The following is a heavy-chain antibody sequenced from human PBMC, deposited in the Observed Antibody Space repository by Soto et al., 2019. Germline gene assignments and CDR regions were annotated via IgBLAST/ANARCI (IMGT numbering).Heavy chain of an antibody. J-gene: IGHJ6*02. CDR1: GYSFTSYW. V-gene: IGHV5-51*01. CDR2: IYPGDSDN. Sequence: GEALKISCKGSGYSFTSYWIGWVRQMPGKGLEWMGIIYPGDSDNRYSPSFQGQVTISADKSISTAYLQWSSLKATDTAMYYCAIRGLRVFGYGSSYYYCGMDFRGQGTSVTGSS. CDR3: AIRGLRVFGYGSSYYYCGMDF. D-gene: IGHD3-10*01.